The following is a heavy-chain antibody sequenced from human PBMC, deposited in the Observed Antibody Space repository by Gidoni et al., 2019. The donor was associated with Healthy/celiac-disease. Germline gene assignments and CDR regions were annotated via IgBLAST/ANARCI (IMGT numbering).Heavy chain of an antibody. CDR3: ARGVERAPYYFDY. CDR1: GGSISSGGYY. V-gene: IGHV4-31*03. J-gene: IGHJ4*02. CDR2: IYYSGST. Sequence: QVQLQESGPGLVKPSQTLSLTCTVSGGSISSGGYYWRWIRQHPGKGLEWIGYIYYSGSTYYNPSLKSRVTISVDTSKNQFSLKLSSVTAADTAVYYCARGVERAPYYFDYWGQGTLVTVSS.